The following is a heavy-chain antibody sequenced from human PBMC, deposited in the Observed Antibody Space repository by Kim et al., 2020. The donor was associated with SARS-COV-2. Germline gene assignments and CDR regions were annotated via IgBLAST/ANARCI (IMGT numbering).Heavy chain of an antibody. CDR2: ISIDNGNT. J-gene: IGHJ4*02. CDR1: GHTFTAYT. V-gene: IGHV1-3*04. Sequence: ASVNVSCKTSGHTFTAYTMHWVRQAPGKRLEWMGWISIDNGNTRYSQKFQGRVTLTRDTSASTAFMELSSLRSEDTAVYYCAREQGGFDYWGQGTLVTVS. CDR3: AREQGGFDY. D-gene: IGHD6-13*01.